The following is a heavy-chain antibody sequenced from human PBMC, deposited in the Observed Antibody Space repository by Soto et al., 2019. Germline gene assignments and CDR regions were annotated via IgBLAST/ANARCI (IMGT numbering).Heavy chain of an antibody. CDR3: ARYAAVAGILDY. CDR2: IFYSGST. J-gene: IGHJ4*02. Sequence: SETLSLTCTVSGGSISSSSYYWGWIRQPPGKGLEWIGSIFYSGSTYYNPSLKSRVTLSVDTSKNQFSLTLSSVTAADTAVYYCARYAAVAGILDYWGQGTLVTVSS. D-gene: IGHD6-19*01. CDR1: GGSISSSSYY. V-gene: IGHV4-39*01.